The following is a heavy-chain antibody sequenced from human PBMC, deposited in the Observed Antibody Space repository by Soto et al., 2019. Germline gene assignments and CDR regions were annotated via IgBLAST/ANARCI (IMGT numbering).Heavy chain of an antibody. Sequence: QVQLVESGGGVVQPGRSLRLSCAASGFTFSSYGMHWVRQAPGKGLEWVAVIWYDGSNKYYADSVKGRFTISRDNSKNTLYLQMNSLRAEDTAVYYCARYTRPGGGNYYYYGMDVWGQGTTVTVSS. CDR1: GFTFSSYG. CDR2: IWYDGSNK. D-gene: IGHD3-16*01. CDR3: ARYTRPGGGNYYYYGMDV. V-gene: IGHV3-33*01. J-gene: IGHJ6*02.